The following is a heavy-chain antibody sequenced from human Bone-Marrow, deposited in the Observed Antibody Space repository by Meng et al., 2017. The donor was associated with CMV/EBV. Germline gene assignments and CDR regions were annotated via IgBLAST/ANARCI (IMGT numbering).Heavy chain of an antibody. D-gene: IGHD2-2*01. CDR1: GYTFTGYY. J-gene: IGHJ6*02. Sequence: SVTVSCKASGYTFTGYYMHWVRQAPGQGLEWMGGIIPIFGTANYAQKFQGRVTITTDESTSTAYMELSSLRSEDTAVYYCASPHEDIVVVPARGYYGMDVWGQGTTVTVSS. V-gene: IGHV1-69*05. CDR2: IIPIFGTA. CDR3: ASPHEDIVVVPARGYYGMDV.